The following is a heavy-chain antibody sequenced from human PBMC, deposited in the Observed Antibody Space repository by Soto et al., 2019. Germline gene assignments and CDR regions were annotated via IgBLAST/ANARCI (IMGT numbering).Heavy chain of an antibody. CDR1: GFTFSSCG. CDR3: ARVVSYYYGMDV. J-gene: IGHJ6*02. D-gene: IGHD2-21*01. V-gene: IGHV3-30*03. Sequence: GGSLRLSCAASGFTFSSCGMHWVRQAPGKGLEWVAVISYDGSNKYYADSVKGRFTISRDNSKNALYLQMNSLRAEDTAVYYCARVVSYYYGMDVWGQGTTVTVSS. CDR2: ISYDGSNK.